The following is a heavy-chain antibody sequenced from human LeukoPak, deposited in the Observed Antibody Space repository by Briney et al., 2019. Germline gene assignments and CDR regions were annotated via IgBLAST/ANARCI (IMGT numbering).Heavy chain of an antibody. Sequence: PSETLSLTCTVSGGSISSGGYYWSWIRQHPGKGLEWIGYIYYSGGTYYNPSLKSRVTISVDTSKNQFSLKLSSVTAADTAVYYCARDRARYCSSTSCDYGMDVWGQGTTVTVSS. CDR3: ARDRARYCSSTSCDYGMDV. V-gene: IGHV4-31*03. CDR2: IYYSGGT. CDR1: GGSISSGGYY. D-gene: IGHD2-2*01. J-gene: IGHJ6*02.